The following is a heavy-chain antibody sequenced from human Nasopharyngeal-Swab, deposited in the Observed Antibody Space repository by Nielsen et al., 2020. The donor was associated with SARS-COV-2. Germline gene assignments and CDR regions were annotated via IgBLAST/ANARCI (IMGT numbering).Heavy chain of an antibody. J-gene: IGHJ6*03. V-gene: IGHV4-61*01. D-gene: IGHD6-13*01. CDR2: ICYSGST. Sequence: SETLSLTCTVSGGSVSSGSYYWSWIRQPPGKGLEWIGYICYSGSTNYNPSLKSRVTISVDTSKNQFSLKLSSVTAADTAVYYCARGLLYSSSSPPYYYYYYMDVWGKGTTVTVSS. CDR3: ARGLLYSSSSPPYYYYYYMDV. CDR1: GGSVSSGSYY.